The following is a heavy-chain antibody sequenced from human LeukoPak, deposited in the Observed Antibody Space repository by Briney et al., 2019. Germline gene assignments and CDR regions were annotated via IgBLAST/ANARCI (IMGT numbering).Heavy chain of an antibody. CDR1: GGSISSYY. D-gene: IGHD4-17*01. Sequence: SETLSLTCTVSGGSISSYYWSWIRQPPGKGLEWIGYIYYSGSTNYNPSLKSRVTISVDTSKNQFSLKLSSVTAADTAVYYCARDRDDYGRGFDYWGQGTLVTVSS. V-gene: IGHV4-59*01. J-gene: IGHJ4*02. CDR3: ARDRDDYGRGFDY. CDR2: IYYSGST.